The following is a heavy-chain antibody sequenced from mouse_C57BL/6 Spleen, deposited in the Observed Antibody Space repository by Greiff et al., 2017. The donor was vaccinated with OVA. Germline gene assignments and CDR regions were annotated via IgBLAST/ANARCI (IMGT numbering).Heavy chain of an antibody. CDR1: GYTFTSYW. Sequence: QVQLQQPGAELVRPGTSVKLSCKASGYTFTSYWMHWVKQRPGQGLEWIGVIDPSDSYTNYNQKFKGKATLTVDTSSSTAYMQLSSLTSEDSAVYYCARDPYSSYAMDYGGQGTSVTVSS. CDR2: IDPSDSYT. V-gene: IGHV1-59*01. J-gene: IGHJ4*01. D-gene: IGHD2-12*01. CDR3: ARDPYSSYAMDY.